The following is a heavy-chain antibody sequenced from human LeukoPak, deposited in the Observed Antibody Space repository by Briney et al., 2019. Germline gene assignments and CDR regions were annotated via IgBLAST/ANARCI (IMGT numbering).Heavy chain of an antibody. D-gene: IGHD1-1*01. Sequence: GGSLRLSCAASGFTFSNHWMQWVRQAPGKGLVFVSRTNSDGGTTSYADSVKGRFTISRDNDKNILYLQMNSLRAEDTAVYYCARESDASNDLDYWGQGTLVPVSS. V-gene: IGHV3-74*01. CDR2: TNSDGGTT. J-gene: IGHJ4*02. CDR1: GFTFSNHW. CDR3: ARESDASNDLDY.